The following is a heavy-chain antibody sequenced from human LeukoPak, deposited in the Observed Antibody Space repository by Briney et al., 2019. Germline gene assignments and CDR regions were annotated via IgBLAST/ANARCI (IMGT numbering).Heavy chain of an antibody. CDR3: ASPDLIRYPSPGSYYYYGMDV. V-gene: IGHV7-4-1*02. CDR1: GYTFTSYA. Sequence: GASVKVSCKASGYTFTSYAMNWVRQAPGQGLEWMGWINTNTGNPTYAQGFTGRFVFSLDTSVSTAYLQISSLKAEDTAVYYCASPDLIRYPSPGSYYYYGMDVWGQGTTVTVSS. J-gene: IGHJ6*02. D-gene: IGHD3-9*01. CDR2: INTNTGNP.